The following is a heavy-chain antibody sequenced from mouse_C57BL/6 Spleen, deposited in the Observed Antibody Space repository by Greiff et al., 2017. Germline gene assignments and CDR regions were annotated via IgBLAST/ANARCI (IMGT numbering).Heavy chain of an antibody. D-gene: IGHD2-3*01. CDR1: GYTFTDYN. CDR2: INPNNGGT. V-gene: IGHV1-18*01. CDR3: ARFGVLFDGYSNYYAMDY. J-gene: IGHJ4*01. Sequence: EVQLQQSGPELVKPGASVKIPCKASGYTFTDYNMDWVKQSHGKSLEWIGDINPNNGGTIYNQKFKGKATLTVDKSSSTAYMELRSLTSEDTAVYYCARFGVLFDGYSNYYAMDYWGQGTSVTVSS.